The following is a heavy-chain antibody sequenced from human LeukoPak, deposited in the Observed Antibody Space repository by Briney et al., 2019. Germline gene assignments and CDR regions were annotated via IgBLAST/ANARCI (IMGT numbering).Heavy chain of an antibody. CDR2: IIPIFGTA. Sequence: SVKVSCKASGGTFSSYAISWVRQAPGQGLEWMGGIIPIFGTANYAQKFQGRVTITADKSTSTAYMELSSLRAADTAVYYCARDKGTSYLSSFDYWGQGTLVTVSS. CDR1: GGTFSSYA. V-gene: IGHV1-69*06. D-gene: IGHD6-6*01. J-gene: IGHJ4*02. CDR3: ARDKGTSYLSSFDY.